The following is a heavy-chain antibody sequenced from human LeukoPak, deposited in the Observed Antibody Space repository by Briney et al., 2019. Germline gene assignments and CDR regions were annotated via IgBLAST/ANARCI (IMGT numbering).Heavy chain of an antibody. CDR3: AKDLPAAIGYYYYGMDV. CDR2: ISYDGSNK. J-gene: IGHJ6*02. Sequence: LGGSLRLSCAASGFTFSSYGMHWVRQAPGKGLEWVAVISYDGSNKYYADSVRGRFTISRDNSKNTLYLQMNSLRAEDTAVYYCAKDLPAAIGYYYYGMDVWGQGTTVTVSS. D-gene: IGHD2-2*01. CDR1: GFTFSSYG. V-gene: IGHV3-30*18.